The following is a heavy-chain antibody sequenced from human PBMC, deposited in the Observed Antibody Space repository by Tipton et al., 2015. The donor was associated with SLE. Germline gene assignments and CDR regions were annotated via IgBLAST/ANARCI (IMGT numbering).Heavy chain of an antibody. J-gene: IGHJ4*02. CDR2: IYHRGST. D-gene: IGHD3-22*01. V-gene: IGHV4-39*07. CDR1: GASIGSSSSS. CDR3: ARDEYRYDTTGYHLLGHFDF. Sequence: TLSLTCIVSGASIGSSSSSWGWIRQPPGKGLEWIGSIYHRGSTSYSPSFKSRVTISVDTSKNQFSLRLTSVSVADTAVYYCARDEYRYDTTGYHLLGHFDFWGQGTLVTVSS.